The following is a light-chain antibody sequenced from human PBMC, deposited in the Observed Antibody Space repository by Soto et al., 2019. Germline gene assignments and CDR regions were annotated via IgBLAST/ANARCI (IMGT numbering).Light chain of an antibody. CDR3: QSYDSSLSVVV. Sequence: QSVLPQPPSVSGAPGQRVTISCTGSSSNIAAGYDVHWYQQLPGTAPKLLIYGNSNRPSGVPDRFSGSKSGTSASLAITGLQAEDEADYYCQSYDSSLSVVVFGGGTKLAVL. CDR2: GNS. J-gene: IGLJ2*01. V-gene: IGLV1-40*01. CDR1: SSNIAAGYD.